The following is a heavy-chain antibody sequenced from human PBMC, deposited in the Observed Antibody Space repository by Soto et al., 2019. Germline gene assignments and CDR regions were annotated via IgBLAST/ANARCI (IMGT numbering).Heavy chain of an antibody. CDR2: ISWDGGST. J-gene: IGHJ6*02. CDR1: GFTFDDYA. V-gene: IGHV3-43D*04. Sequence: GGSLRLSCAASGFTFDDYAMHWVRQAPGKGLEWVSLISWDGGSTYYADSVRGRFTISRDNSKNSLYLQMNSLRAEDTALYYCAKDWAGRVATINARGYYYYYGMDVWGQGTTVTVSS. D-gene: IGHD5-12*01. CDR3: AKDWAGRVATINARGYYYYYGMDV.